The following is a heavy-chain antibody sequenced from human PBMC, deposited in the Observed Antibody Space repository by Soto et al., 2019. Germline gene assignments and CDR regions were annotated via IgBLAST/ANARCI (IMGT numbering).Heavy chain of an antibody. Sequence: SETLSLTCTVSGGSISSYYWSWIRQPPGKGLEWIGYIYYSGSTNYNPSLKRRFTISVETSKNQFSLKLSSVTAADTAVYYCARAEGGPYYYDSSGYSFDYWGQGTLVTVSS. D-gene: IGHD3-22*01. CDR1: GGSISSYY. CDR3: ARAEGGPYYYDSSGYSFDY. CDR2: IYYSGST. V-gene: IGHV4-59*01. J-gene: IGHJ4*02.